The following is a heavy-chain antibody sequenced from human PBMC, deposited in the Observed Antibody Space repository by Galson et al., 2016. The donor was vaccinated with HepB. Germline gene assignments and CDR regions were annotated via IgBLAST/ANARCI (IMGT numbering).Heavy chain of an antibody. CDR3: ARLYWGLRAFDI. V-gene: IGHV6-1*01. J-gene: IGHJ3*02. D-gene: IGHD2-8*02. CDR2: TYYNSKWYN. Sequence: CAISGDSVSSNSAAWNWIRQSPSRGLEWLGRTYYNSKWYNDYAASVKSRITINPDTSKNQFSLQLNSVTPEGTAVYYCARLYWGLRAFDIWGQGTMVTVSS. CDR1: GDSVSSNSAA.